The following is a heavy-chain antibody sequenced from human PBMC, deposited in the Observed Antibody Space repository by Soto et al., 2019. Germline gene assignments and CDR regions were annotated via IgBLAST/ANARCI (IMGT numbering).Heavy chain of an antibody. CDR3: ARSVLDGEFGY. J-gene: IGHJ4*01. CDR2: ISAYNGNT. V-gene: IGHV1-18*01. Sequence: GASVKVSSKASGYPFTSYGISWVRQAPGQGLEWMGWISAYNGNTNYAQKLQGRVTMTTDTSTSTAYMEMRSLRSDDTAVYYCARSVLDGEFGYWGHVTLFPTSS. D-gene: IGHD1-1*01. CDR1: GYPFTSYG.